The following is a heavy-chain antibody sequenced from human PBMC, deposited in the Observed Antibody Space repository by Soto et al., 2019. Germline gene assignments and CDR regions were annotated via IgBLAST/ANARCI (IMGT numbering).Heavy chain of an antibody. CDR3: ARDYCTSTHCYAYDV. CDR2: ITPSSGGT. V-gene: IGHV1-2*02. J-gene: IGHJ3*01. CDR1: GYTFSDYY. D-gene: IGHD2-2*01. Sequence: ASVKVSCKTSGYTFSDYYIHWVRQAPGQGLEWLAWITPSSGGTNYAEKFQGRVTVTTDTSISTASMELSRLTSDDTATYYCARDYCTSTHCYAYDVWGQGTMVTVSS.